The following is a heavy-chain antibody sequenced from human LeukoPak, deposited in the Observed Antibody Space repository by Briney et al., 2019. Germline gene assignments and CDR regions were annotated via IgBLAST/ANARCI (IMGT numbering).Heavy chain of an antibody. CDR3: ARGITYYYDSSGPPRDY. V-gene: IGHV3-30-3*01. CDR1: GFTFSSYA. CDR2: ISYDGSNK. J-gene: IGHJ4*02. Sequence: PGGSLRLSCAASGFTFSSYAMHWVRQAPGKGLEWVAVISYDGSNKYYADSVKGRFTISRDNSKSTLYLQMNSLRAEDTAVYYCARGITYYYDSSGPPRDYWGQGTLVTVSS. D-gene: IGHD3-22*01.